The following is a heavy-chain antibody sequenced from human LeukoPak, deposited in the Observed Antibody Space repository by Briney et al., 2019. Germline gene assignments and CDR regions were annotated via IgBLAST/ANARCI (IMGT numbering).Heavy chain of an antibody. Sequence: SVKVSCRASGGTFSSYAISWVRQAPGQGLEWMGGIIPIFGTANYAQKFQGRVTITADESTSTAYMELSSLRSEDTAVYYCASMYSSSWHHAFDIWGQGTMVTVSS. CDR3: ASMYSSSWHHAFDI. J-gene: IGHJ3*02. D-gene: IGHD6-13*01. V-gene: IGHV1-69*13. CDR1: GGTFSSYA. CDR2: IIPIFGTA.